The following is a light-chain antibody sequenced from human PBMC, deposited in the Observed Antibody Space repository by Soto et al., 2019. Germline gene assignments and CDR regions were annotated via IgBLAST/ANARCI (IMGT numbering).Light chain of an antibody. CDR1: QTFSNSF. Sequence: EIVLTQSPGTLSLSPGERATLSCRASQTFSNSFLSWFQQIPGQAPRLLIYGASNRATGIPDRFSGSGSGTDFTLTISRLEPEDFAVYYCQQFNTPPWTFGQGNKVDIK. CDR3: QQFNTPPWT. CDR2: GAS. V-gene: IGKV3-20*01. J-gene: IGKJ1*01.